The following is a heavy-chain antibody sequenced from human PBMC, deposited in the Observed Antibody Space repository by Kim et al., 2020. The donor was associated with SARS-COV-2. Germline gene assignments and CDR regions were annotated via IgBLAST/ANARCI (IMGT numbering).Heavy chain of an antibody. V-gene: IGHV3-21*01. D-gene: IGHD4-17*01. Sequence: YYAEAVEGRVNISRDNAKNSLYLQMDSLRAEDTAVYYCAGDSATVPNGMDVWGQGTTVTVSS. J-gene: IGHJ6*01. CDR3: AGDSATVPNGMDV.